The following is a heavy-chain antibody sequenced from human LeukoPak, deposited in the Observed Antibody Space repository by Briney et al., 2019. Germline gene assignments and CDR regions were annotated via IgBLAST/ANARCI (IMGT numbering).Heavy chain of an antibody. CDR3: ATGGESGGYFDY. CDR1: GFTVSSNY. J-gene: IGHJ4*02. Sequence: GGSLRLSCAASGFTVSSNYMSWGRQAPGKGLEWVSAISGSGGSTYYADSVKGRFTISRDNSKNTLYLQMNSLRAEDTAVYYCATGGESGGYFDYWGQGTLVTVSS. CDR2: ISGSGGST. V-gene: IGHV3-23*01. D-gene: IGHD7-27*01.